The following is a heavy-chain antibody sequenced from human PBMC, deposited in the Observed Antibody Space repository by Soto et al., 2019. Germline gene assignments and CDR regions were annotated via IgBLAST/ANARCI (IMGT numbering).Heavy chain of an antibody. CDR2: IYYSGST. D-gene: IGHD2-2*01. V-gene: IGHV4-59*08. CDR1: GGSISSYY. J-gene: IGHJ4*02. Sequence: SETLSLTCTVSGGSISSYYWSWIRQPPGKGLEWIGYIYYSGSTNYNPSLKSRVTISVDTSKNQFSLKLSSVTAADTAVYYCARHSISGDIVVVPANIDYWGQGTLVTVSS. CDR3: ARHSISGDIVVVPANIDY.